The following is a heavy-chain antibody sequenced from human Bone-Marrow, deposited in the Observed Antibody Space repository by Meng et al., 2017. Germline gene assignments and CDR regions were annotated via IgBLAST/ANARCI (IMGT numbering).Heavy chain of an antibody. J-gene: IGHJ6*02. CDR3: ARDYDFWSGLKDYYYYGMDV. Sequence: QVQLVQSGAEVKKPGASVKVSCKASGYTFTSYYMHWVRQAPGQGLEWMGIINPSGGSTSYAQKFQGRVTMTRDTSTSTVYIELSSLRSEDTAVYYCARDYDFWSGLKDYYYYGMDVWGQGTTVTVSS. CDR2: INPSGGST. V-gene: IGHV1-46*03. D-gene: IGHD3-3*01. CDR1: GYTFTSYY.